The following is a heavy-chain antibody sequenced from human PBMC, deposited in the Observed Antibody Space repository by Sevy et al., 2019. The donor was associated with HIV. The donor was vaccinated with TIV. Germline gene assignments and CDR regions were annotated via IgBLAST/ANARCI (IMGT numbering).Heavy chain of an antibody. CDR1: GYIFNNYG. CDR3: AREGPLGKSEDWYLDL. Sequence: GGSLRLSCAGAGYIFNNYGIQWVRQAPDQGLEWLAVISDDGTNKYYADSVKGRFTLSRDNSKNTVYLQMNSLRAEDTALYYCAREGPLGKSEDWYLDLWGRGTLLTVSS. D-gene: IGHD7-27*01. CDR2: ISDDGTNK. V-gene: IGHV3-30*03. J-gene: IGHJ2*01.